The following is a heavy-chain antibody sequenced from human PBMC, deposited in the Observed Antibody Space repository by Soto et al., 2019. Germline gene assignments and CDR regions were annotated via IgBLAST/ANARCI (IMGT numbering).Heavy chain of an antibody. D-gene: IGHD2-15*01. CDR2: IRAYNGNT. Sequence: ASVKVSCKASGYTFTSYDMHWVRQAPGQGLEWMGWIRAYNGNTSHAQKLQGRVTMTTDTSTSTAYMELRSLRSDDTAVYYCARGYCSGGRCYYFDSWGQGTLVTVSS. V-gene: IGHV1-18*01. J-gene: IGHJ4*02. CDR1: GYTFTSYD. CDR3: ARGYCSGGRCYYFDS.